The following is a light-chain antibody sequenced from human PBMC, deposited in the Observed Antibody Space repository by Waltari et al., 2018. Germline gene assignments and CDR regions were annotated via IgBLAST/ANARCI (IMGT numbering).Light chain of an antibody. CDR1: TSDVGGYHY. Sequence: QSALTQPVSVSGSPGPSITIPCTGTTSDVGGYHYVSWYQHHPGKAPKLMIYDVSNRPSGVSNRFSGSKSGNTASLTISGLQAEDEADYYCSSYTSSFTEVFGGGTKLTVL. CDR3: SSYTSSFTEV. CDR2: DVS. V-gene: IGLV2-14*03. J-gene: IGLJ3*02.